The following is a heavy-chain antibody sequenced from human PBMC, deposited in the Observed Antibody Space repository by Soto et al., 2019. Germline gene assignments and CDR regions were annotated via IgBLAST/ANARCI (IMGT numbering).Heavy chain of an antibody. Sequence: QVQLVESGGSVVQPGRSLRLSCAASGFTFSSYGMHWVRQAPGKGLEWVAVIWYDGSNKYYADSVKGRFTISRDNSKNTLYLQMNSLRAEDTAVYYCAREGCSGGSCYPIGEWGQGTLVTVSS. J-gene: IGHJ4*02. CDR2: IWYDGSNK. D-gene: IGHD2-15*01. CDR1: GFTFSSYG. V-gene: IGHV3-33*01. CDR3: AREGCSGGSCYPIGE.